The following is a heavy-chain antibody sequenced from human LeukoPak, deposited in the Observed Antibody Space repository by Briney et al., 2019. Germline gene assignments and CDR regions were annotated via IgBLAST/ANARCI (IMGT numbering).Heavy chain of an antibody. CDR1: GGSISSSTYN. J-gene: IGHJ6*03. D-gene: IGHD3-22*01. V-gene: IGHV4-39*01. CDR2: VYYTGIT. CDR3: ARQVRSPVVMFMDV. Sequence: PSYTLSLTCTVAGGSISSSTYNWGWIRQPPGKGLEWIGSVYYTGITYYNPSVESRVTISVDTSKNHFSLELNSVTAADTGVYFCARQVRSPVVMFMDVWGKGTTVIVSS.